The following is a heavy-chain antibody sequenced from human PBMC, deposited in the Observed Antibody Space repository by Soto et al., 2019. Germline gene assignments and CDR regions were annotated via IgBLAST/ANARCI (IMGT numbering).Heavy chain of an antibody. D-gene: IGHD2-2*02. CDR2: IIPIFGTA. CDR3: ARAGEVGVPAAIVNYYYYYGMDV. V-gene: IGHV1-69*06. J-gene: IGHJ6*02. CDR1: GGTFRSYS. Sequence: VKVSCKGTGGTFRSYSISWLRQAPGQGLDWMGGIIPIFGTANYAQKFQGRVTITADKSTSTAYMELSSLRSEDTAVYYCARAGEVGVPAAIVNYYYYYGMDVWGQGTTVPVSS.